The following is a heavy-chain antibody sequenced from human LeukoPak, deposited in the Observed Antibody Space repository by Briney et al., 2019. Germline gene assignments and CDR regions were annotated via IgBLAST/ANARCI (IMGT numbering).Heavy chain of an antibody. CDR3: ARHVSYDILTGYHNWFDP. J-gene: IGHJ5*02. D-gene: IGHD3-9*01. Sequence: SETLSLTCTVSGGSISSSSYYWGWISQPPGKGLEWIGSIYYSGSTYYNPSLKSRVTISVDTSKNQFSLKLSSVTAADTAVYYCARHVSYDILTGYHNWFDPWGQGTLVTVSS. CDR2: IYYSGST. CDR1: GGSISSSSYY. V-gene: IGHV4-39*01.